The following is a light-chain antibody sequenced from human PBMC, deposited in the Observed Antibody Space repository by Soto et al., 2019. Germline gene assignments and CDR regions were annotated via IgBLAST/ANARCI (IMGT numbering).Light chain of an antibody. CDR2: EVS. CDR1: SSDVGGYNY. J-gene: IGLJ2*01. Sequence: QSALTQPASVSGSPGQSITISCTGTSSDVGGYNYVSWYQQHPGKAPKLMIYEVSTRPSGVSNRFSGSKSGNTASLAISGLQAEDEADYYFCSYTSSSARVFGGGTQLTVL. V-gene: IGLV2-14*01. CDR3: CSYTSSSARV.